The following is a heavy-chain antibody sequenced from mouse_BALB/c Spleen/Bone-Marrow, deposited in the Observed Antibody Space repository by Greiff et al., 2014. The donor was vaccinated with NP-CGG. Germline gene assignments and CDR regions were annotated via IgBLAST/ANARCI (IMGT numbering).Heavy chain of an antibody. CDR1: GYTFTSCY. D-gene: IGHD5-2*01. Sequence: VKLQESGPELVKPGASVKMSCKASGYTFTSCYIHWVKQRPGQGLEWIGWIYPGDGSTKYNEKFKGKTTLTADKSSSTAYMLLSSLTSEDSAIYFCARNNYEWYFDVWGAGTTVTVSS. J-gene: IGHJ1*01. V-gene: IGHV1S56*01. CDR3: ARNNYEWYFDV. CDR2: IYPGDGST.